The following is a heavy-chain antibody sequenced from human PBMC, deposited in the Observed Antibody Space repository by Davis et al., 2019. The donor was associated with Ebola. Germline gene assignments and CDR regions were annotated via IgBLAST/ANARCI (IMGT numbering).Heavy chain of an antibody. CDR3: AKGGGDSPHLNYYYYMDV. CDR1: GFTFSTYG. J-gene: IGHJ6*03. Sequence: PGGSLRLSCAASGFTFSTYGMHWVRQTPGKGLEWVAVISYDGNKKSYADSVKGRFTISRDNSKNTLYLQMNSLRAEDTAVYYCAKGGGDSPHLNYYYYMDVWGKGTTVTVSS. CDR2: ISYDGNKK. V-gene: IGHV3-30*18. D-gene: IGHD2-21*01.